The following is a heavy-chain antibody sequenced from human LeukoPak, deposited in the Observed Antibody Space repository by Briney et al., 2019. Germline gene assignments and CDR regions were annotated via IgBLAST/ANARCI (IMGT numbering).Heavy chain of an antibody. D-gene: IGHD5-12*01. CDR1: GYSISSGYY. V-gene: IGHV4-38-2*02. CDR2: IYHSGST. Sequence: SVTLSLTCTVSGYSISSGYYWGWIRQPPGKGLEWIGSIYHSGSTYYNPSLKSRVTISVDTSKNQFSLKLSSVTAADTAVYYCARSGSGYLRYYFDYWGQGTLVTVSS. CDR3: ARSGSGYLRYYFDY. J-gene: IGHJ4*02.